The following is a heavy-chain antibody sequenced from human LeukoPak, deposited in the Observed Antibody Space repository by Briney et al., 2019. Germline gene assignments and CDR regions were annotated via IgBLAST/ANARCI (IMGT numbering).Heavy chain of an antibody. V-gene: IGHV1-2*02. CDR1: GYTFTGYY. CDR2: INPNSGGT. CDR3: ARFCSGGSCYSNRDYDY. Sequence: ASVTVSCKASGYTFTGYYMHWVRQAPGQGLEWMGWINPNSGGTNYAQKFQGRVTMTRDTSISTAYMELSRLRSDDTAVYYCARFCSGGSCYSNRDYDYWGQGTLSPSPQ. D-gene: IGHD2-15*01. J-gene: IGHJ4*02.